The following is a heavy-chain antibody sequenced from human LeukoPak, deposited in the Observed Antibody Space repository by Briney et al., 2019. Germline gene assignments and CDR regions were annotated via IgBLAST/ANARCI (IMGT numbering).Heavy chain of an antibody. J-gene: IGHJ6*04. CDR3: ARGGRHYDILTGYPDV. V-gene: IGHV1-2*02. D-gene: IGHD3-9*01. Sequence: ASVKVSCKASGYTFTGYYMHWVRQAPGQGLEWMGWINPSSGGTNYAQKFQGRVTMTRDTSISTAYMELSRLRSDDTAVYYCARGGRHYDILTGYPDVWGKGTTVTVSS. CDR2: INPSSGGT. CDR1: GYTFTGYY.